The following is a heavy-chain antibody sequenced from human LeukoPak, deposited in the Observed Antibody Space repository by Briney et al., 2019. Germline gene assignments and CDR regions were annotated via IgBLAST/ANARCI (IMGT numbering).Heavy chain of an antibody. CDR3: ARLGVVVPAAVEIAAAENYFDY. J-gene: IGHJ4*02. CDR2: IYHSGST. CDR1: GYSISGGYY. D-gene: IGHD2-2*01. V-gene: IGHV4-38-2*01. Sequence: SETLSLTCAVSGYSISGGYYWGWIRQPPGKGLEWIGSIYHSGSTYYNPSLKSRVTISVDTSKNQFSLKLSSVTAADTAVYYCARLGVVVPAAVEIAAAENYFDYWGQGTLVTVSS.